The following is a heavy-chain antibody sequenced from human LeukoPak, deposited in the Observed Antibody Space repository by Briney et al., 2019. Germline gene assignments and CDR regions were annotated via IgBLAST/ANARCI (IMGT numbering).Heavy chain of an antibody. CDR1: RGSTSSSSYY. Sequence: SETLSLTCTVSRGSTSSSSYYWGWIRQPPGRGLEWIGTIYYSGTTYYNPSLRSRVTMSVDTSRDRFSLSLSFVTAADTAVYYCANSRHEQQPYDWGQGTLVTVSS. D-gene: IGHD6-13*01. J-gene: IGHJ4*02. CDR3: ANSRHEQQPYD. CDR2: IYYSGTT. V-gene: IGHV4-39*01.